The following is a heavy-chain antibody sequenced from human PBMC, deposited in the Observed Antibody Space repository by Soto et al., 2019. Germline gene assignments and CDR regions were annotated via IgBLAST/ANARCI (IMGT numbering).Heavy chain of an antibody. J-gene: IGHJ4*02. Sequence: EVQLLESGGGVVQPGGSLRLSWVASGFNFKKFAMSWVRQAPGEGLEWVSGISCCGGSTSYADSVKGRFSIARDDSTNTLSLQMNNLRVADTAQYYCAKADGEQWLLPHLDKWGQGTLVTVS. CDR2: ISCCGGST. V-gene: IGHV3-23*01. CDR1: GFNFKKFA. D-gene: IGHD6-19*01. CDR3: AKADGEQWLLPHLDK.